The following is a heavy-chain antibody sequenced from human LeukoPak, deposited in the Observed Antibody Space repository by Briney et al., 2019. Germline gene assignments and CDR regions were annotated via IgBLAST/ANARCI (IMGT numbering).Heavy chain of an antibody. Sequence: ASVKVSCKASGGTFSSYTISWVRQAPGQGLEWMGRIIPILGIANYAQKFQGRVTITADKSTSTAYMELSSLRSEDTAVYYCARDRSSGWYINRFDPWGQGTLVTVSS. D-gene: IGHD6-19*01. J-gene: IGHJ5*02. CDR2: IIPILGIA. V-gene: IGHV1-69*04. CDR1: GGTFSSYT. CDR3: ARDRSSGWYINRFDP.